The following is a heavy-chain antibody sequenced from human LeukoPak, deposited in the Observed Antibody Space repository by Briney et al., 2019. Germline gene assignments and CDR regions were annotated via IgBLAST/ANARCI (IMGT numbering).Heavy chain of an antibody. V-gene: IGHV4-34*01. CDR2: INHSGST. J-gene: IGHJ4*02. CDR3: ARGRRPRIAAAGPRFDY. D-gene: IGHD6-13*01. CDR1: GGSFSGYY. Sequence: SETLSLTCAVYGGSFSGYYWSWIRQPPGKGLEWIGEINHSGSTNYNPSLKSRVTISVDTSKNQFSLKLSSVTAADTAVYYCARGRRPRIAAAGPRFDYWGQGTLVTVSS.